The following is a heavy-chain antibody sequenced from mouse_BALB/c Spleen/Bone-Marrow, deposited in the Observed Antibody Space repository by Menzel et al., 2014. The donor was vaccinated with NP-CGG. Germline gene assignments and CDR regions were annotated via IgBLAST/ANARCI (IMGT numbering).Heavy chain of an antibody. D-gene: IGHD2-4*01. CDR1: GFTFSSFG. Sequence: VQLKESGGGLVQPGGSLKLSCAASGFTFSSFGMSWVRPTPDKRLELVANINSNGGFTYYADSVKGRFTISRDNAMNTLYLQMRSLKSGDTAIYYCSRGVDYSSWFAYWGQGTLVTVSA. CDR3: SRGVDYSSWFAY. V-gene: IGHV5-6-3*01. CDR2: INSNGGFT. J-gene: IGHJ3*01.